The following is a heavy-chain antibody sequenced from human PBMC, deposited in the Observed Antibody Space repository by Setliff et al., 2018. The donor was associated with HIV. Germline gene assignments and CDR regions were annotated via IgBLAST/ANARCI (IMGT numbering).Heavy chain of an antibody. CDR2: VSSRGDT. CDR3: AREDYYYYGMDV. Sequence: TSETLSLTCTVSDSGTYYWSWIRQPAGKGLEWIGRVSSRGDTNYNPSLKSRVTMSVDTSKNQFSLKLTSVTASDTAVYYCAREDYYYYGMDVWGQGTTVTVSS. V-gene: IGHV4-4*07. J-gene: IGHJ6*02. CDR1: DSGTYY.